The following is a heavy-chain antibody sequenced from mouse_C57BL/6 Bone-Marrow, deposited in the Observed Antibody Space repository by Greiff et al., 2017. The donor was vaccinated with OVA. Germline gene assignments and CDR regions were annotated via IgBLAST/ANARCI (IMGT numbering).Heavy chain of an antibody. J-gene: IGHJ1*03. D-gene: IGHD1-1*01. CDR3: ARSVVITTVVSNWYFDV. CDR1: GFNIKNTY. CDR2: IDPANGNT. V-gene: IGHV14-3*01. Sequence: VQLQQSVAELVRPGASVKLSCTASGFNIKNTYMHWVKQRPEQGLEWIGRIDPANGNTKYAPKFQGKATITADTSSNTAYLQLSSLTSEDTAIYYCARSVVITTVVSNWYFDVWGTGTTVTVSS.